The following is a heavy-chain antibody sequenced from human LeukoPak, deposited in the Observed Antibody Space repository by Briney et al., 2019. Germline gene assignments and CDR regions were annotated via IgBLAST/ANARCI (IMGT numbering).Heavy chain of an antibody. CDR2: ISSSSSYI. J-gene: IGHJ6*03. CDR1: GFTFSSYG. V-gene: IGHV3-21*01. CDR3: ARALRHIVVVPAAGGMDV. D-gene: IGHD2-2*01. Sequence: GGSLRLSCAASGFTFSSYGMNWVRQAPGKGLEWVSSISSSSSYIYYADSVKGRFTISRDNAKNSLYLQMNSLRAEDTAVYYCARALRHIVVVPAAGGMDVWGKGTTVTVSS.